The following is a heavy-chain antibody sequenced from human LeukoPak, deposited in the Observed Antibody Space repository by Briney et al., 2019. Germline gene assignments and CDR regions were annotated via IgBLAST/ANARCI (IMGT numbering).Heavy chain of an antibody. D-gene: IGHD3-3*01. CDR2: INPNSGGT. CDR3: ARDSDSSYYDFWSGYYHGMDV. V-gene: IGHV1-2*02. Sequence: ASVKVSCKASGYTFTGYYMHWVRQAPGQGLEWMGWINPNSGGTNYAQKFQGRVTMTRDTSISTAYMELSRLRSDDTAVYYCARDSDSSYYDFWSGYYHGMDVWAKGPRSPSP. CDR1: GYTFTGYY. J-gene: IGHJ6*02.